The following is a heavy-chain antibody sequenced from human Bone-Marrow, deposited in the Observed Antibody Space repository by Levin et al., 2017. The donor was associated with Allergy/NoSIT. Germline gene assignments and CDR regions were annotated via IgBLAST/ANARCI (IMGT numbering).Heavy chain of an antibody. J-gene: IGHJ4*02. CDR1: GYSFTSYW. CDR3: ARRSPAAAGWSGYRIGDYFDY. CDR2: IYPGDSDT. V-gene: IGHV5-51*01. Sequence: GESLKISCKGSGYSFTSYWIGWVRQMPGKGLEWMGIIYPGDSDTRYSPSFQGQVTISADKSISTAYLQWSSLKASDTAMYYCARRSPAAAGWSGYRIGDYFDYWGQGTLVTVSS. D-gene: IGHD3-3*01.